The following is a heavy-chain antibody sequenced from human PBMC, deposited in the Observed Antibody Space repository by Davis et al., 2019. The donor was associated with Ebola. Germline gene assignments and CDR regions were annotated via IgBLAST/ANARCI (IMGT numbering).Heavy chain of an antibody. Sequence: PGGSLRLSCAASGFTFSSYEMNWVRQAPGKGLEWVSSISSSSSYIYYADSVKGRFTISRDNSKNTLYLQMNSLRAEDTAVYYCARDVGYGWFDPWGQGTLVTVSS. V-gene: IGHV3-21*04. J-gene: IGHJ5*02. CDR1: GFTFSSYE. CDR3: ARDVGYGWFDP. CDR2: ISSSSSYI. D-gene: IGHD1-26*01.